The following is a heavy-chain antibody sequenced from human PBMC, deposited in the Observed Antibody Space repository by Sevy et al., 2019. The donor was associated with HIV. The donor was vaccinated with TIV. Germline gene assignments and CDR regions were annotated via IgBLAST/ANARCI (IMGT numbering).Heavy chain of an antibody. D-gene: IGHD1-26*01. CDR3: AREGSSHSMDV. CDR2: IWYDGSNK. Sequence: GGSLRLSCVASGFSFSSYGMHWVRQAPGKGLEWVAVIWYDGSNKEYADSVKGRFTISRDNAKNSQYLQMNSLRAEDTGVYYCAREGSSHSMDVWGQGTTVTVSS. V-gene: IGHV3-33*01. J-gene: IGHJ6*02. CDR1: GFSFSSYG.